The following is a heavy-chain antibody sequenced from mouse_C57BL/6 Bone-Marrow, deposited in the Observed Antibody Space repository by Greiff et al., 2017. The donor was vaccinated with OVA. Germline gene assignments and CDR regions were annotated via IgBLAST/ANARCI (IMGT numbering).Heavy chain of an antibody. CDR2: IYPRSGNT. CDR1: GYTFTSYG. CDR3: AHYYGSRFDY. D-gene: IGHD1-1*01. V-gene: IGHV1-81*01. Sequence: QVQLQQSGAELARPGASVKLSCKASGYTFTSYGISWVKQRTGQGLEWIGEIYPRSGNTYYNEKFKGKATLTADKSYSTAYMELRSLTSEDSAVYFCAHYYGSRFDYWGQGTTLTVSS. J-gene: IGHJ2*01.